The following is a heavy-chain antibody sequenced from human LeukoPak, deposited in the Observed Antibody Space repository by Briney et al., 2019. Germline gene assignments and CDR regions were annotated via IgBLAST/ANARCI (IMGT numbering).Heavy chain of an antibody. CDR3: ARGRGITMVYMDV. D-gene: IGHD3-10*01. CDR1: GGFISSYY. Sequence: PSETLSLTCTVSGGFISSYYWNWIRQTPGKGLEWIGSIYSSGNTNYNPSLKSRVTISVDTSKNQFSLKLSSVTAADTAVYYCARGRGITMVYMDVWGKGTTVTVSS. CDR2: IYSSGNT. J-gene: IGHJ6*03. V-gene: IGHV4-59*12.